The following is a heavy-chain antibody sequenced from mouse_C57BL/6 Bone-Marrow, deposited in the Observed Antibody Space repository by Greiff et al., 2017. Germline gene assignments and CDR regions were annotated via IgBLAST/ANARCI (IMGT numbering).Heavy chain of an antibody. CDR2: ISSGSSTI. J-gene: IGHJ2*01. D-gene: IGHD1-1*01. Sequence: EVMLVESGGGLVKPGGSLKLSCAASGFTFSDYGMHWVRQAPEKGLGWVAYISSGSSTIYYADTVKGRFTISRDNAKNTLFLQMTSLRSEDTAMYYCAREDYYGSSFFDYWGQGTTLTVSS. V-gene: IGHV5-17*01. CDR3: AREDYYGSSFFDY. CDR1: GFTFSDYG.